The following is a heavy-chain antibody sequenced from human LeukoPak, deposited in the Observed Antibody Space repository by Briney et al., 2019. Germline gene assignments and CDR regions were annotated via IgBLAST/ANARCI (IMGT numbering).Heavy chain of an antibody. D-gene: IGHD3-10*01. CDR3: ARDSEWGSGSYYTQIYYYYYMDV. J-gene: IGHJ6*03. V-gene: IGHV6-1*01. CDR2: TYYRSKWYN. Sequence: RSQTLSLTCAISGDSVSSNSAAWNWIRQSPSRGLEWLGRTYYRSKWYNDYAVSVKSRITINPDTSKNQFSLQLNSVTPEDTAVYYCARDSEWGSGSYYTQIYYYYYMDVWGKGTTVTISS. CDR1: GDSVSSNSAA.